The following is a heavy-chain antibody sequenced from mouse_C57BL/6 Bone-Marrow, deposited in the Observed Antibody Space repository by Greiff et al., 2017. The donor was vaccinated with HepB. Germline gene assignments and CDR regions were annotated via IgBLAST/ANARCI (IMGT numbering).Heavy chain of an antibody. D-gene: IGHD6-1*01. CDR1: GFTFSSYG. CDR2: ISIGGSYT. J-gene: IGHJ2*01. CDR3: ARRGPFLPPDY. Sequence: EVHLVESGGGLVKPGGSLKLSCEASGFTFSSYGMSWVRQTPDKRLEWVATISIGGSYTYYPESVKVRFTISKDNAKNTLYLQMSSLKSEDTAMYDCARRGPFLPPDYWGQGTTLTVSS. V-gene: IGHV5-6*01.